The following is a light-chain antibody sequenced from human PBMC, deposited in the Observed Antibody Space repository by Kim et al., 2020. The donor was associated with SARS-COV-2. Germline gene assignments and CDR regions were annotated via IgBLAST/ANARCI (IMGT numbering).Light chain of an antibody. J-gene: IGKJ4*01. Sequence: DIQMTQSPSSLSASVGDRLTLTCRASQDISNSLAWYQQKPGKAPKLLLSATSKLDRGVPSRFGGSGSGTTYTLTISNLQPEDFATYYCQQYYSHPLTFGGGTKVAIK. CDR2: ATS. CDR3: QQYYSHPLT. V-gene: IGKV1-NL1*01. CDR1: QDISNS.